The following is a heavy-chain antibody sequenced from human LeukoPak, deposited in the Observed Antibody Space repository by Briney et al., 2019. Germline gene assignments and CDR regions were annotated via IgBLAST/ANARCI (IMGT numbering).Heavy chain of an antibody. CDR3: AKQLRPKYYYDSSGYPPPNDAFDI. D-gene: IGHD3-22*01. V-gene: IGHV3-23*01. J-gene: IGHJ3*02. CDR1: GFTFSSYG. Sequence: GESLRLSCAASGFTFSSYGMSWVRQAPGKGLEWVSGISGSGRNTYYADSVKGRFTISRDDSKDTVYLEMNSLRAEDTAVYYCAKQLRPKYYYDSSGYPPPNDAFDIWGQGTMVTVSS. CDR2: ISGSGRNT.